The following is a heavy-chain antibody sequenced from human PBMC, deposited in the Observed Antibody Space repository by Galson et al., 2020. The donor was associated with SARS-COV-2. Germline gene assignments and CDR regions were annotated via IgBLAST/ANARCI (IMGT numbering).Heavy chain of an antibody. D-gene: IGHD3-16*01. CDR2: ISWNSGSI. CDR3: ASGGVIGDY. V-gene: IGHV3-9*01. CDR1: GFTFDDYA. Sequence: GGSLRLSCAASGFTFDDYAMHWVRQAPGKGLEWVSGISWNSGSIGYADSVKGRFTISRDNAKNSLYLQMNSLRAEDTALYYCASGGVIGDYWGQGTLVTVSS. J-gene: IGHJ4*02.